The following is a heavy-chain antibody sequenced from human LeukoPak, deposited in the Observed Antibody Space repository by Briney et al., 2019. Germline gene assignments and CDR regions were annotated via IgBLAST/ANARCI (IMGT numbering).Heavy chain of an antibody. V-gene: IGHV1-18*01. J-gene: IGHJ4*02. CDR1: GYTFSSYG. CDR3: ARRQGTTLNFDY. Sequence: GASVTVSCKASGYTFSSYGFSWVRQAPGQGLEWMGWINAYNGNTNYAQNLQGRVTMTTDTSTSTAYMELRGLRSDDTAVYYCARRQGTTLNFDYWGQGTLVTVSS. D-gene: IGHD1-1*01. CDR2: INAYNGNT.